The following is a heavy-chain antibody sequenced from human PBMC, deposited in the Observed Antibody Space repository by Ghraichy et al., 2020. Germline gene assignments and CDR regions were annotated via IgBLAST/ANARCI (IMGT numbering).Heavy chain of an antibody. CDR2: IWDDGSNK. CDR3: AREERIQLWSESGTKDSYYYYYYGMDV. Sequence: GESLNISCAASGFTLSNYGIHWVRQAPGKGLEWVAVIWDDGSNKYYAGSVKGRFTISRDNSKNTLYLQMNSLRAEDTAVYYCAREERIQLWSESGTKDSYYYYYYGMDVWGQGTTVTVSS. V-gene: IGHV3-33*01. CDR1: GFTLSNYG. D-gene: IGHD5-18*01. J-gene: IGHJ6*02.